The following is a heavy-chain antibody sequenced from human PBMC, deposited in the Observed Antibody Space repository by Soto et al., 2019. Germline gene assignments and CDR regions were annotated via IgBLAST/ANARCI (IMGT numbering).Heavy chain of an antibody. V-gene: IGHV4-4*07. J-gene: IGHJ5*02. CDR3: ARGQRFSDWFDP. CDR1: GGDISTYY. D-gene: IGHD3-3*01. CDR2: IYSSGST. Sequence: QVQLQESGPGLVKPSETLSLTCTVSGGDISTYYWTWIRQPAGKGLEWIGRIYSSGSTKYSPSLKSRVTMSLDTSKNQFSLRLSSVTAADTAVYYCARGQRFSDWFDPWGQGTLVTVSS.